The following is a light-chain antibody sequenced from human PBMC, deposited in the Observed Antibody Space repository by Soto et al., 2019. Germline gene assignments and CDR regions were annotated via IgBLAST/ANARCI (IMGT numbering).Light chain of an antibody. Sequence: EIVLTQSPGPLSFSPGERATLSCRASQSVSSSYLAWYQQKPGQSPRLLIYAASSRATGIPDSFSGSGSGTDFTLTISRLEPEDFVVYYCQHYGSSARTFGQGTKVEIK. V-gene: IGKV3-20*01. CDR3: QHYGSSART. J-gene: IGKJ1*01. CDR1: QSVSSSY. CDR2: AAS.